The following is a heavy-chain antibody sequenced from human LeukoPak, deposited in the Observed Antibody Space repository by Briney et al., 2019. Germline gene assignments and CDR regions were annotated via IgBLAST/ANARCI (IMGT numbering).Heavy chain of an antibody. CDR1: GFTFSSYS. J-gene: IGHJ5*01. Sequence: GGSLRLSCAASGFTFSSYSMNWVRQAPGKGLEWVSYISSSSSTIYYADSVKGRFTISRDNAKNSLYLQMNSLRAEDSAVYYCVKDTLQPVWWNNWFDSWGQGTLVTVSS. CDR3: VKDTLQPVWWNNWFDS. V-gene: IGHV3-48*01. CDR2: ISSSSSTI. D-gene: IGHD2-21*01.